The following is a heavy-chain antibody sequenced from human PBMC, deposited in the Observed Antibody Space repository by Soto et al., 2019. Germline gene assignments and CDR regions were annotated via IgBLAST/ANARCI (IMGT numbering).Heavy chain of an antibody. V-gene: IGHV3-7*03. CDR2: IKQDGSEK. J-gene: IGHJ4*02. CDR1: GFTFSSHW. CDR3: ARRESSGYYY. D-gene: IGHD3-22*01. Sequence: EVQLVESGGALVQPGGSLRLSCVASGFTFSSHWMTWVRQAPGKGLEWVANIKQDGSEKYYADSVKGRFTISRDNAKNSLFLQMNSLRAEDTAIYYCARRESSGYYYWGQGTLVTVSS.